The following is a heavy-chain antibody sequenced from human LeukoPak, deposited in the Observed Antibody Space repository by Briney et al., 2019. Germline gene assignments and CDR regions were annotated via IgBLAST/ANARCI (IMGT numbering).Heavy chain of an antibody. V-gene: IGHV3-48*01. D-gene: IGHD1-14*01. CDR3: TRDRSRAEDD. CDR1: GFTFSTYN. CDR2: ISSSSGTI. Sequence: GGSLRLSCAASGFTFSTYNMNWVRQAPGKGLEWVSYISSSSGTIYYADSVQGRFTISRDNAKNSLYLQMNSLRAEDTAVYYCTRDRSRAEDDWGQGTLVTVSS. J-gene: IGHJ4*02.